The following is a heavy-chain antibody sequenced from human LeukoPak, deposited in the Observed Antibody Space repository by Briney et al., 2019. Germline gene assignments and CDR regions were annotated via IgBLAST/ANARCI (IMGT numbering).Heavy chain of an antibody. D-gene: IGHD6-19*01. V-gene: IGHV3-43D*03. CDR1: GFTFDVYA. Sequence: QPGGSLRLSCAASGFTFDVYAMHWVRQAPGKGLEWVSLISWDGGSTYYADSVKGRFTISRDNSKNSLYLQMNSLRAEDTALYYCAKATIGYSSGWYDYWGQGTLVTVSS. CDR3: AKATIGYSSGWYDY. CDR2: ISWDGGST. J-gene: IGHJ4*02.